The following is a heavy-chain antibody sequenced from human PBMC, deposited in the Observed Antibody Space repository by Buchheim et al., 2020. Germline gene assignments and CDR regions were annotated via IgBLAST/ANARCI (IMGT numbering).Heavy chain of an antibody. CDR2: IYHSGST. D-gene: IGHD5-18*01. Sequence: QLQLQESGSGLVKPSQTLSLTCAVSGSSRHSGVYSWSWIRQPPGKGLEWIGYIYHSGSTYYNPSLKSRVTISIAKSKNQFSLKLSSVTAADTAVYYCARVKYSYGNWYFDLWGRGTL. V-gene: IGHV4-30-2*01. CDR3: ARVKYSYGNWYFDL. CDR1: GSSRHSGVYS. J-gene: IGHJ2*01.